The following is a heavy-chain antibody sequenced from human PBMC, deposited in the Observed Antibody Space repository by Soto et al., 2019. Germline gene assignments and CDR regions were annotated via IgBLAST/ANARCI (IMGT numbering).Heavy chain of an antibody. CDR3: ARDRGLGYYYYYYMDV. CDR1: GGSFSGYY. V-gene: IGHV4-34*01. J-gene: IGHJ6*03. D-gene: IGHD5-12*01. CDR2: INHSGST. Sequence: SETLSLTCAVYGGSFSGYYWSWIRQPPWKGLEWIGEINHSGSTNYNPSLKSRVTISVDTSKNQFSLKLSSVTAADTAVYYCARDRGLGYYYYYYMDVWGKGTTVTAP.